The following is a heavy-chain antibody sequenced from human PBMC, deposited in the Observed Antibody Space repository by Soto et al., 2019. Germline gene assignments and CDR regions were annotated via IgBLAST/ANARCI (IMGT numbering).Heavy chain of an antibody. V-gene: IGHV1-69*13. CDR3: ARDSGLLTAMSRWELLY. CDR1: GGTFSSYA. Sequence: SSVKVSCKASGGTFSSYAISWVRQAPGQGLEWMGGIIPIFGTANYAQKFQGRVTITADESTSTAYMELSSLRSEDTAVYYCARDSGLLTAMSRWELLYWGQGTMVIVSS. J-gene: IGHJ4*02. D-gene: IGHD5-18*01. CDR2: IIPIFGTA.